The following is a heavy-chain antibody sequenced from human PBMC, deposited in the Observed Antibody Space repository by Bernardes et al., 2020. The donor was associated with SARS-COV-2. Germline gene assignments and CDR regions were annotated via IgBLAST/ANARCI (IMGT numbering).Heavy chain of an antibody. CDR2: ISWNSGSI. D-gene: IGHD3-10*01. Sequence: GGSLRLSCAASGFTFDDYAMHWVRQAPGKGLEWVSGISWNSGSIGYADSVKGRFTISRDNAKNSLYLQMNSLRAEDTALYYCAKDTYYYGSGSFPPNYYYYGMDVWGQGTTVTVSS. CDR3: AKDTYYYGSGSFPPNYYYYGMDV. V-gene: IGHV3-9*01. CDR1: GFTFDDYA. J-gene: IGHJ6*02.